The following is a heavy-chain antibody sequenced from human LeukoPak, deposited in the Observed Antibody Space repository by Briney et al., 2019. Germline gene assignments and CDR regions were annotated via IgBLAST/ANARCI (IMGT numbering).Heavy chain of an antibody. D-gene: IGHD6-13*01. Sequence: SVKVSCKASGGTFSSYAISWVRQAPGQGLEWMGRIIPIFGTANYAQKFQGRVTITTDESTSTAYMELSSLRSEYTAVYYCAREPSSRWYFWFDPWGQGTLVTVSS. CDR1: GGTFSSYA. J-gene: IGHJ5*02. CDR2: IIPIFGTA. V-gene: IGHV1-69*05. CDR3: AREPSSRWYFWFDP.